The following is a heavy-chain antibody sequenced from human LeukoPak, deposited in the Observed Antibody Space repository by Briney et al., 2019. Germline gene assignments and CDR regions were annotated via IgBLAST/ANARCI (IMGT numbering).Heavy chain of an antibody. CDR3: SREERDEAMSRGLDY. J-gene: IGHJ4*02. D-gene: IGHD5-18*01. CDR2: IYTSGRT. CDR1: VGSLSRYY. V-gene: IGHV4-4*07. Sequence: KPSETRSLTYTVSVGSLSRYYQSWIRQPAGKGLEWIGRIYTSGRTNHNPSLKSQVTLSLDTSKSHISHKLNSAKAGDTGRVHRSREERDEAMSRGLDYWGQGTLVTVSS.